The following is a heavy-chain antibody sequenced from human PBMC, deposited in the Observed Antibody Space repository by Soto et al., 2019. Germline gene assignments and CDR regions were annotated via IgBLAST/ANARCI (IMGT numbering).Heavy chain of an antibody. D-gene: IGHD6-19*01. CDR3: AKDGDPGIAVAGRYDY. CDR1: GFTFSNFG. Sequence: GGSLRLSCVASGFTFSNFGMNWLRQAPGKGLEWVSGVSASGGSKYYADSVKGRFTISRDNSKNTLYLQMNSLRAEDTAVYYCAKDGDPGIAVAGRYDYWGQGNLVTVSS. CDR2: VSASGGSK. V-gene: IGHV3-23*01. J-gene: IGHJ4*02.